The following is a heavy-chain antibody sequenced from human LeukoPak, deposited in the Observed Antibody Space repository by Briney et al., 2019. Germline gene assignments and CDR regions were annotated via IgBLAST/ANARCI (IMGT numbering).Heavy chain of an antibody. D-gene: IGHD5-18*01. V-gene: IGHV1-2*02. CDR3: ARSHVDTALKVRKNFDY. Sequence: GASVKVSCKASGYTFTGYYIHWVRQAPGQGLEWMGWINPNSGGTNYTQKFQGRVTMTRDTSISTAYMELSRLRSDDTAVYYCARSHVDTALKVRKNFDYWGQGTLVTVSS. CDR2: INPNSGGT. J-gene: IGHJ4*02. CDR1: GYTFTGYY.